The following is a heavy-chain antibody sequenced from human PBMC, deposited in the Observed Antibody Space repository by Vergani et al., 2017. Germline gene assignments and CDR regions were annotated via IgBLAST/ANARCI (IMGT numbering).Heavy chain of an antibody. D-gene: IGHD3-22*01. Sequence: EVQLVQSGAEVKKPGESLKISCQISGYSFTNYWIGWVRQMPGKGLEWMGIIHPADSDTRYSPSFQGQVTISVDKSSSTADLQRSSLRASDSAMYYCARLYGRDSSGSKYFDYWGQGTLVTVSS. CDR2: IHPADSDT. CDR3: ARLYGRDSSGSKYFDY. V-gene: IGHV5-51*01. CDR1: GYSFTNYW. J-gene: IGHJ4*02.